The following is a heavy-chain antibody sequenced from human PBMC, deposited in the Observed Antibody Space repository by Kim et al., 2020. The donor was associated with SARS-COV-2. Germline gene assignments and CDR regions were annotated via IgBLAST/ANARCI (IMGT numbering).Heavy chain of an antibody. V-gene: IGHV3-23*01. CDR3: AKDRPRIRFGELLFAY. D-gene: IGHD3-10*01. Sequence: GGSLRLSCAASGFTFSSYAMSWVRQAPGKGLEWVSAISGSGGSTYYADSVKGRFTISRDNSKNTLYLQMNSLRAEDTAVYYCAKDRPRIRFGELLFAYWGQGTLVTVSS. CDR1: GFTFSSYA. J-gene: IGHJ4*02. CDR2: ISGSGGST.